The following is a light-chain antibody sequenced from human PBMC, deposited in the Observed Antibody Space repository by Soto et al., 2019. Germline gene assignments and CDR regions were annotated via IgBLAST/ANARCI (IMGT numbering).Light chain of an antibody. V-gene: IGLV2-14*01. CDR3: SSYRGSSTYLL. CDR2: EVT. Sequence: QSVLTQPASVSGSPGQSITISCTGTSGDIGSYNRVSWYQQHPGKAPKLIIYEVTDRPSGVSNRFSGSKSGNTASLTISGLQAEDEALYYCSSYRGSSTYLLFGGGTKVTVL. CDR1: SGDIGSYNR. J-gene: IGLJ3*02.